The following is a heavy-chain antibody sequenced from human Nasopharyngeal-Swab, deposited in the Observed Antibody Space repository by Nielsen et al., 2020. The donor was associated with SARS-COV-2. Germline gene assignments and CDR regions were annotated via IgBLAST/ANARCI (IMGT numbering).Heavy chain of an antibody. CDR3: ARHGQYYYDSSGYWLDP. Sequence: GESLKISCQGSGYSFTSYWIGWVRQLPGKGLEWMGIIYPGDSDTRYSPSFQGQVTISADKSISTAYLQWSSLKASDTAMYYCARHGQYYYDSSGYWLDPWGQGTLDTVSS. CDR2: IYPGDSDT. V-gene: IGHV5-51*01. D-gene: IGHD3-22*01. CDR1: GYSFTSYW. J-gene: IGHJ5*02.